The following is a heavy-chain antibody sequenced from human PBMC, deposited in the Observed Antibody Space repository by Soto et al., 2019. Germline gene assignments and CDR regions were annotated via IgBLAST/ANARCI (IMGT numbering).Heavy chain of an antibody. V-gene: IGHV3-30*18. Sequence: QMRLVESGGGAVQPGRSLRLSCLVSGFTLGYYGTHWVRQAPGKGLEWVAHLSYDGVYTAYADSVKGRFTISSDSAKITLFLQMDSLTTDDTGVYYCAQGQRGSSDGMDVWGQGTNVTVSS. CDR1: GFTLGYYG. CDR3: AQGQRGSSDGMDV. J-gene: IGHJ6*02. CDR2: LSYDGVYT. D-gene: IGHD3-22*01.